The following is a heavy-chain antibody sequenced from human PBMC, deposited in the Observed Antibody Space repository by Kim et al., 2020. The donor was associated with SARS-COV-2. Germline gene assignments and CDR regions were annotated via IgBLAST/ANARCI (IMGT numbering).Heavy chain of an antibody. V-gene: IGHV3-23*01. D-gene: IGHD4-17*01. CDR1: GFTFSSYA. CDR3: ATLITLTWLLDY. CDR2: ISGSGGKI. J-gene: IGHJ4*02. Sequence: GGSLRLSCAASGFTFSSYAISWVRQAPGTGLEWVSTISGSGGKIYYADSVKGRFTFSRDNSKNTLSLQMNSLRAEDTAVYYCATLITLTWLLDYWGQGTL.